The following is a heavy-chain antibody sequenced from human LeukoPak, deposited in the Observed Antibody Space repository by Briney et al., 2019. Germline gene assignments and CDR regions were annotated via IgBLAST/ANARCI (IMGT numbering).Heavy chain of an antibody. CDR2: IYTSGST. V-gene: IGHV4-61*02. D-gene: IGHD3-10*01. CDR1: GGSITSGYYY. J-gene: IGHJ4*02. CDR3: ARHNFKLLWFGSHFDY. Sequence: SETLSLTCSVSGGSITSGYYYWSWIRQPAGKGLEWIGRIYTSGSTNYNPSLKSRVTMSVDTSKNQFSLKLSSVTAADTAVYYCARHNFKLLWFGSHFDYWGQGTLVTVSS.